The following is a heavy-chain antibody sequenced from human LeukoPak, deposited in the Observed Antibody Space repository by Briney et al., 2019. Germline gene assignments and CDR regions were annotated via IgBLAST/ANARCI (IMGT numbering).Heavy chain of an antibody. CDR2: INPSGGST. V-gene: IGHV1-46*01. J-gene: IGHJ6*03. CDR3: ARGLRRRPGHRYYYYYYMDV. Sequence: ASVKVSCKASGYTFTSYYMHWVRQAPGQGLEWMGIINPSGGSTSYAQKFQGRVTMTRDMSTSTVYMELSSLRSEDTAVYYCARGLRRRPGHRYYYYYYMDVWGKGTTVTISS. D-gene: IGHD1-14*01. CDR1: GYTFTSYY.